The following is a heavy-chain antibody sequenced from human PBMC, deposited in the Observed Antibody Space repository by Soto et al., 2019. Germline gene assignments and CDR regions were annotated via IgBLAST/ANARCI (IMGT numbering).Heavy chain of an antibody. Sequence: SETLSLTCAVSGGSISGGGFSWNWIRQPAGKGLEWIGRVSTNGATNYNPSLESRVTMSVDTSKNQFSLKLTSVTAADTAVYFCARADYEILTGSYAMDVWGQGTTVTVSS. CDR3: ARADYEILTGSYAMDV. J-gene: IGHJ6*02. CDR1: GGSISGGGFS. CDR2: VSTNGAT. D-gene: IGHD3-9*01. V-gene: IGHV4-61*02.